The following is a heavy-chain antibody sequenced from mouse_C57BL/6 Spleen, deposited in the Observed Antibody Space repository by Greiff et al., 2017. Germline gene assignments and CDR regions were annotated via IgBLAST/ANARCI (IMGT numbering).Heavy chain of an antibody. Sequence: QVQLQQPGTELVKPGASVKLSCKASGYTFTSYWMHWVKQRPGQGLEWIGNINPSNGGTNYNEKFKSKATLTVDKSCSTAYMRLSGLTSEEAAVYYFARAITTVVATDYFDYWGQGTTLTV. V-gene: IGHV1-53*01. D-gene: IGHD1-1*01. J-gene: IGHJ2*01. CDR2: INPSNGGT. CDR1: GYTFTSYW. CDR3: ARAITTVVATDYFDY.